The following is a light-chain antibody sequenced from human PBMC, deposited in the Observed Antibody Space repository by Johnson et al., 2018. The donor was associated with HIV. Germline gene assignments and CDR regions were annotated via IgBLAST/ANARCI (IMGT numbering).Light chain of an antibody. CDR1: VSNIESYF. V-gene: IGLV1-51*02. Sequence: QSVLTQPPSVSAAPGQTVNISCSGNVSNIESYFVSWYQQLPGAAPTLLIYEDNKRPSGIPDRFSGSKSGATATLGITGLQPGDEADYYCGTWDSSRSAYVFGTGTKVTVL. J-gene: IGLJ1*01. CDR2: EDN. CDR3: GTWDSSRSAYV.